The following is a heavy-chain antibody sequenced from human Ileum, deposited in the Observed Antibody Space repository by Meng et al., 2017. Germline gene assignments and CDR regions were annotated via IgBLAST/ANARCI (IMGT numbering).Heavy chain of an antibody. Sequence: GSLRLSCTASGASMSGYYWNWIRQPPGKGLEWIGYIYYTGSVNYNPSLKSRVTMSVDTSKNQFSLKLTSVTAADTAVYYCARGGRGDCGGDCYSSWFDPWGQGTLVTVSS. CDR2: IYYTGSV. J-gene: IGHJ5*02. CDR3: ARGGRGDCGGDCYSSWFDP. CDR1: GASMSGYY. V-gene: IGHV4-59*01. D-gene: IGHD2-21*02.